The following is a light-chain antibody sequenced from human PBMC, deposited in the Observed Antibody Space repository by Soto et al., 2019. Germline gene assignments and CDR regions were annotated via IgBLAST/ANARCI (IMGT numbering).Light chain of an antibody. V-gene: IGKV3-15*01. CDR3: QQYNNWPPLT. Sequence: EIVMTQSPATLSVSPGERATLSCRASQSVSINLAWYQQKPGQAPRLLIYDASTRATGIPARFSGSGSGTEFTLTISSLQSEDFAVYYCQQYNNWPPLTFGGGNKVEIK. CDR1: QSVSIN. J-gene: IGKJ4*01. CDR2: DAS.